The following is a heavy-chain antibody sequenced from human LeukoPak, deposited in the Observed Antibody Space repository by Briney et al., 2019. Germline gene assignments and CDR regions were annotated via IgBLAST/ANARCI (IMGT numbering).Heavy chain of an antibody. Sequence: PGGSLRLSCAASGFTFSNSWMSWVRQAPGKGLEWVANIKRDGSEKHYVDSVKGRFTISRDNAKSSLFLQMNSLRAEDTAVYYCARVRGSYSFDYWGQGTLVTVSS. D-gene: IGHD1-26*01. CDR2: IKRDGSEK. CDR3: ARVRGSYSFDY. CDR1: GFTFSNSW. V-gene: IGHV3-7*01. J-gene: IGHJ4*02.